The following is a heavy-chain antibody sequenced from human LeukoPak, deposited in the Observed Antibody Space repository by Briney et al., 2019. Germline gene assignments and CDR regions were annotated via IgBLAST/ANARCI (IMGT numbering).Heavy chain of an antibody. D-gene: IGHD1-14*01. CDR3: ARDSESLTHPKY. J-gene: IGHJ4*02. Sequence: GGSLRLSCAASGFTLGVYWMTWVRQAPGKGLEWVANINQDGSEKHYLDSVKGRFTISRDNPRNSLSLQMSSLRAEDTAIYYCARDSESLTHPKYWGQGTLVTVSS. CDR1: GFTLGVYW. CDR2: INQDGSEK. V-gene: IGHV3-7*01.